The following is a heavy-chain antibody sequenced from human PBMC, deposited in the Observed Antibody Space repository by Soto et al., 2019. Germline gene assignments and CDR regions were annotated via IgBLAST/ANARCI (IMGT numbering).Heavy chain of an antibody. CDR2: MEPSAGRT. Sequence: AAVKVSCKASGYSFTSLDINWVRQTAGQGLEWMGWMEPSAGRTGYAQKFQGRVTMTRDTSINTAYMELTTLTSDDTAFYYCARGVSAGVDYWGQGTMVTVSS. CDR1: GYSFTSLD. D-gene: IGHD1-26*01. J-gene: IGHJ4*02. CDR3: ARGVSAGVDY. V-gene: IGHV1-8*01.